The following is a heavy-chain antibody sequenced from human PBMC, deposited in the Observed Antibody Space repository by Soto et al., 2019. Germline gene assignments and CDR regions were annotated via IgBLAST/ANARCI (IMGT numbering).Heavy chain of an antibody. V-gene: IGHV3-23*01. Sequence: GGCLRGSGGASGFTLSSYAMSWVRQAPGKGLEWVSGISGTGGSTYYADSVKGRFTISRDNSKNTLYLQMNRLRAEDTAVYYCAKARGAVAGTDYYFDYWGQGTLVTVSS. J-gene: IGHJ4*02. D-gene: IGHD6-19*01. CDR1: GFTLSSYA. CDR3: AKARGAVAGTDYYFDY. CDR2: ISGTGGST.